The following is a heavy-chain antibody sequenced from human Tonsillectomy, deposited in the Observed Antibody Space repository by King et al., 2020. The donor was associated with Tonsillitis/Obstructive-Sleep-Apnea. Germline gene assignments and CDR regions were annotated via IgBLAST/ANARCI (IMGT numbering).Heavy chain of an antibody. V-gene: IGHV4-34*01. Sequence: VQLQQWGAGLLKPSETLSLTCAVYGGSFSGYYWSWIRQPPGKGLEWIGEINHSGSTNYNPSLKSRVTISVDTSKNQFSLKLSSVTAADTAVYYCARGIEGSGSYFRIQSWFDPWGQGTLVTVSS. CDR2: INHSGST. CDR3: ARGIEGSGSYFRIQSWFDP. D-gene: IGHD1-26*01. J-gene: IGHJ5*02. CDR1: GGSFSGYY.